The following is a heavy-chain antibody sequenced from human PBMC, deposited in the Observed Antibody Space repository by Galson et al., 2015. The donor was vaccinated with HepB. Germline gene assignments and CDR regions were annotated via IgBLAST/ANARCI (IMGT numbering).Heavy chain of an antibody. CDR3: AKGVWGVISVFDI. V-gene: IGHV3-9*01. D-gene: IGHD3-10*01. CDR1: GFTFDDYA. Sequence: SLRLSCAASGFTFDDYAMHWVRQAPGKGLEWVSGISWNGASIGYADSVKGRFTVSRDNAKNSLYLQMNSLRAEDTALYYCAKGVWGVISVFDIWGQGTMVTVSS. CDR2: ISWNGASI. J-gene: IGHJ3*02.